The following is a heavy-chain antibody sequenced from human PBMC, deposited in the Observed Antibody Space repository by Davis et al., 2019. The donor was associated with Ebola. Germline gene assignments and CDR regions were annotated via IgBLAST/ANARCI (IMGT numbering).Heavy chain of an antibody. D-gene: IGHD6-6*01. CDR2: INAGNGNT. V-gene: IGHV1-3*01. CDR3: ARGLPRGAARPGRGSYNWFDP. J-gene: IGHJ5*02. CDR1: GGTFSSYA. Sequence: AASVKVSCKASGGTFSSYAMHWVRQAPGQRLEWMGWINAGNGNTKYSQKFQGRVTITRDTSASTAYMELSSLRSEDTAVYYCARGLPRGAARPGRGSYNWFDPWGQGTLVTVSS.